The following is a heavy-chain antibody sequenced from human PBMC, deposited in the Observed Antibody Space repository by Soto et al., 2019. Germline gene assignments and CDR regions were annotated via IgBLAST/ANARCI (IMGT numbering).Heavy chain of an antibody. D-gene: IGHD3-22*01. CDR3: ARSYYDTTGFAVDP. V-gene: IGHV4-30-4*01. J-gene: IGHJ5*02. Sequence: PSETLSLTCTVSGCSISSGDYYWSWIRQPPGKGLEWIGYIYYSGSFNYNPSLTGRVTISVETSKNQFSMKVTSVTAADTAVYYCARSYYDTTGFAVDPWGQGTLVTVSS. CDR1: GCSISSGDYY. CDR2: IYYSGSF.